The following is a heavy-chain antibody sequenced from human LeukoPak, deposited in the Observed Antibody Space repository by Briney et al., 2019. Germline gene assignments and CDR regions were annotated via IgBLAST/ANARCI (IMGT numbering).Heavy chain of an antibody. CDR3: RAAADLNDY. J-gene: IGHJ4*02. V-gene: IGHV3-73*01. Sequence: GGALRLSCAASGFTFSGSAMHWVRQASGKGLEWLGRIRSKADSYTTAYAASVKGRFIVSRDDSKNTAYLQMNSLKTEDTAVYYCRAAADLNDYWGQGTLVTVSS. D-gene: IGHD6-13*01. CDR2: IRSKADSYTT. CDR1: GFTFSGSA.